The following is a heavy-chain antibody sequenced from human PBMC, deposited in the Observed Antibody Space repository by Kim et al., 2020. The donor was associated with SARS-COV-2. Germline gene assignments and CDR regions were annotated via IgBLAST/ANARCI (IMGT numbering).Heavy chain of an antibody. CDR1: GGSFSGYY. V-gene: IGHV4-34*01. Sequence: SETLSLTCAVYGGSFSGYYWSWIRQPPGKGLEWIGEINHSGSTNYNPSLKSRVTISVDTSKNQFSLKLSSVTAADTAVYYCARGLRFLEWLVMDYYFGM. J-gene: IGHJ6*01. CDR3: ARGLRFLEWLVMDYYFGM. D-gene: IGHD3-3*01. CDR2: INHSGST.